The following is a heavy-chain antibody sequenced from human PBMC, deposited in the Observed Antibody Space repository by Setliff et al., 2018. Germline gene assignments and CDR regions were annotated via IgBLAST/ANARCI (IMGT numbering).Heavy chain of an antibody. J-gene: IGHJ4*02. Sequence: SETLSLTCTVSGASISSGTYYWAWIRQPPGKGLEWIGRIHYRGTTYANASLASRLTISVDTAKNQFSLKLTSVTAADTAVYYCARTGTYRYFDYWGQGTRVTVSS. CDR1: GASISSGTYY. D-gene: IGHD1-1*01. V-gene: IGHV4-39*01. CDR3: ARTGTYRYFDY. CDR2: IHYRGTT.